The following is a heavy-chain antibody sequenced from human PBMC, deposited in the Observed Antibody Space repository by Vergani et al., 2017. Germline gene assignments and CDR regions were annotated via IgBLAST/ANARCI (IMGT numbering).Heavy chain of an antibody. CDR1: GFTFSSYA. J-gene: IGHJ3*02. V-gene: IGHV3-23*04. CDR2: ISGSGGST. D-gene: IGHD3-22*01. CDR3: AKDSAPIYYYDSSGPDAFDI. Sequence: EVQLVESGGGLVQPGRSLRLSCAASGFTFSSYAMSWVRQAPGKGLEWVSAISGSGGSTYYADSVKGRFTISRDNSKNTLYLQMNSLRAEYTAVYYCAKDSAPIYYYDSSGPDAFDIWGQGTMVTVSS.